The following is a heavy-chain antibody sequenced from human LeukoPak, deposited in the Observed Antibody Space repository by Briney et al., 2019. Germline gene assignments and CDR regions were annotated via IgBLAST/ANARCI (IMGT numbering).Heavy chain of an antibody. CDR1: GGSFSGYY. CDR3: ASYSYGGAFDI. D-gene: IGHD5-18*01. V-gene: IGHV4-34*01. CDR2: INHSGST. J-gene: IGHJ3*02. Sequence: SETLSLTCAVYGGSFSGYYWSWIRQPPGKGLEWIGEINHSGSTNYNPSLKSRVTISVDTSKNQFSLKLSSVTAADTAVYYCASYSYGGAFDIWGQGTMVTVSS.